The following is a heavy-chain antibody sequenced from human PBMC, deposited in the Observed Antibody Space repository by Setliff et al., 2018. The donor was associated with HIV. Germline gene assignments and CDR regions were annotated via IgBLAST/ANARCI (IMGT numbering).Heavy chain of an antibody. D-gene: IGHD3-22*01. Sequence: SETLSLTCTVSGGSISSGAYYWSWVRQHPGKGLEWIGHIYNSGSTYYTPSLKSRITISVDTSKNQFSLKLNSVTAADTAMYYCARGISSGYFYYFDLWGRGTLVTVSS. CDR1: GGSISSGAYY. J-gene: IGHJ2*01. CDR3: ARGISSGYFYYFDL. CDR2: IYNSGST. V-gene: IGHV4-31*03.